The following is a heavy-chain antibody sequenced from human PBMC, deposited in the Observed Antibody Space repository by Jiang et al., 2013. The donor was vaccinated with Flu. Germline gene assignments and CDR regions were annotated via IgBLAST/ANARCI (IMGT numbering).Heavy chain of an antibody. Sequence: SQTLSLTCAISGDSVSSNSAAWNWIRQSPSRGLEWLGRTYYRSKWYNDYAVSVKSRITINPDTSKNQFSLQLNSVTPEDTAVYYCAREAVYSSSSPRSLWFDPWGQGTLVTVSS. CDR2: TYYRSKWYN. D-gene: IGHD6-6*01. V-gene: IGHV6-1*01. J-gene: IGHJ5*02. CDR1: GDSVSSNSAA. CDR3: AREAVYSSSSPRSLWFDP.